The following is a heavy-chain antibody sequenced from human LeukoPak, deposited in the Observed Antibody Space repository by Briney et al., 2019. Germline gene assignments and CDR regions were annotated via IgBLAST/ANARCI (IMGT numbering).Heavy chain of an antibody. J-gene: IGHJ4*01. CDR2: INTDGRTI. V-gene: IGHV3-74*01. CDR3: VRSAFLTTEFYFDY. D-gene: IGHD4-11*01. CDR1: GFTFSNYW. Sequence: KPGGSLRLSCAASGFTFSNYWMHWVRQAPGKGLVWVSRINTDGRTITYADSVKGRFTISRDNAKNTLYLQMNSLRAEDTAVYYCVRSAFLTTEFYFDYWGHGTLVTVSS.